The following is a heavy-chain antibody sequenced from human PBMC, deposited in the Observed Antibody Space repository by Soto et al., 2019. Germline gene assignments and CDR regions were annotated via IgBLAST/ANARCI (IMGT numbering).Heavy chain of an antibody. CDR2: IHHSGTT. J-gene: IGHJ6*03. CDR1: SGSIISSNW. Sequence: QVQLQESGPGLVMSSGTLSLTCAVSSGSIISSNWWSWVRQSPGEGLEWIGEIHHSGTTNYNPSLKSRVTISADRSKNQLSLKVTSVTAAETATYYCASQGGFYMNVWGKGATVIV. CDR3: ASQGGFYMNV. V-gene: IGHV4-4*02. D-gene: IGHD3-16*01.